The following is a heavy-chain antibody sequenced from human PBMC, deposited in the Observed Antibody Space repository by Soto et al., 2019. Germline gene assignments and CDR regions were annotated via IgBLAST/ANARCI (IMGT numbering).Heavy chain of an antibody. V-gene: IGHV1-18*01. Sequence: ASVKVSCKASGYTFTSYGISWVRQAPGQGLEWMGWISAYNGNTNYAQKLQGRVTMTTDTSTSTAYMELRSLRSDDTAVYYCARDLVGRSYYSQWYYYYGMDVWGQGTTLTVSS. CDR2: ISAYNGNT. CDR3: ARDLVGRSYYSQWYYYYGMDV. J-gene: IGHJ6*02. D-gene: IGHD1-26*01. CDR1: GYTFTSYG.